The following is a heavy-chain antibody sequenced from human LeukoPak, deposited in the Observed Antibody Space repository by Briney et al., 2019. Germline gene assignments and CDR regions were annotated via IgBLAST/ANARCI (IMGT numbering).Heavy chain of an antibody. CDR3: AKDRYSGSYLQKGPCAH. Sequence: GGSLRLSCSASGFTFNSYSMNWVRQAPGKELEWVSWISSSSSYNYYEDLVKGRCTISSDHAKNSLFLQMKSLGADDTAVYHCAKDRYSGSYLQKGPCAHWGQGTLVTVSS. CDR2: ISSSSSYN. J-gene: IGHJ4*02. CDR1: GFTFNSYS. D-gene: IGHD1-26*01. V-gene: IGHV3-21*01.